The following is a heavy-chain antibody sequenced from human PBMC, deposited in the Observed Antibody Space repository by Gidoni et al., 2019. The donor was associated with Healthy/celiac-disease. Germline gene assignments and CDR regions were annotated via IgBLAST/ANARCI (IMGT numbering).Heavy chain of an antibody. CDR3: ATFEFSVVVPAASG. D-gene: IGHD2-2*01. CDR2: ISSSSSYI. CDR1: GFTFSSYS. J-gene: IGHJ4*02. V-gene: IGHV3-21*01. Sequence: EVQLVESGGGLAKPGGSLRLPGAASGFTFSSYSMNWVRQAPGKGLEWFSSISSSSSYIYYADSVKGRFTISRDNAKNSLYLQMNGLRAEDTAVYYCATFEFSVVVPAASGWGQGTLVTVSS.